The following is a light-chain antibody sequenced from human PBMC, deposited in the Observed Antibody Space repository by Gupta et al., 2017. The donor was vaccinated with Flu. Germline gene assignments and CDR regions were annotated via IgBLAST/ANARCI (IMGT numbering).Light chain of an antibody. Sequence: QSTLTQPASVTGSPGQSITISCTGTSSDVGGYNYVSWYQQHTGKAPKLMIYEVSTRPSGVSHRFSGSKSGNTASLTISGLQAEDEAAYYCSSYTSRSKVFGTGTKVTVL. J-gene: IGLJ1*01. CDR2: EVS. V-gene: IGLV2-14*01. CDR1: SSDVGGYNY. CDR3: SSYTSRSKV.